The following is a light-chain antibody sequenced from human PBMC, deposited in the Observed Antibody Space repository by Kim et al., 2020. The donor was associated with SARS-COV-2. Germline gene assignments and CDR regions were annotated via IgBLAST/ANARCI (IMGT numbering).Light chain of an antibody. CDR1: QSIRSK. Sequence: VSPRKRTTLACRGKQSIRSKLAWYQQKPGQAPRLLIYGASTRAKDIPARFSGSGSGTEFTLTISSLRSEDFAVYYWQKYKNWPITFGQGTRLGIK. J-gene: IGKJ5*01. CDR3: QKYKNWPIT. CDR2: GAS. V-gene: IGKV3-15*01.